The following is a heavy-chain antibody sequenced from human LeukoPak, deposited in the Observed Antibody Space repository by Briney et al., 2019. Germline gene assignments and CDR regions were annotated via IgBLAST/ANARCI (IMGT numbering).Heavy chain of an antibody. CDR1: RFTFSSYV. Sequence: GGSLRLSCAASRFTFSSYVMSWVRQAPGKGLECVSAISGSGRNTYYADSVKGRFTISRDNSKNTLYLQMNSLRAEDTAVYYCAKHVPTYYDFWSGYLDYWGQGTLVTVSS. CDR2: ISGSGRNT. D-gene: IGHD3-3*01. V-gene: IGHV3-23*01. CDR3: AKHVPTYYDFWSGYLDY. J-gene: IGHJ4*02.